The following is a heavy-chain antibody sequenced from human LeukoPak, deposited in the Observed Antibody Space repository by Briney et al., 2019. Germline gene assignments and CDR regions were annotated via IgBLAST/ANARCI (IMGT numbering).Heavy chain of an antibody. D-gene: IGHD6-13*01. CDR3: AKDLMPRRRDSWSRLPAAGPQPPDY. J-gene: IGHJ4*02. Sequence: PGGSLRLSCAASGFTFSSHGMNWVRQAPGKGLEWVSGISPSGGITYYADSVKGRFTISRDNSKNTLYLQMNSLRGDDTAVYYCAKDLMPRRRDSWSRLPAAGPQPPDYWGQGTLVTVSS. CDR2: ISPSGGIT. CDR1: GFTFSSHG. V-gene: IGHV3-23*01.